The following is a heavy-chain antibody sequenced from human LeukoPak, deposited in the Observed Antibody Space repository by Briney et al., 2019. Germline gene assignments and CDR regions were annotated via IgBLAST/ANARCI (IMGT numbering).Heavy chain of an antibody. CDR2: ISSSSTTI. Sequence: PGGSLRLSCAASGFTFGDYSMNWVRQAPGKGLEWVSYISSSSTTIYYADSVKGRFTISRDNAKNPLYLQMNSLRAEDTAVYYCARIPISLPRDYWGQGTLVTVSS. CDR3: ARIPISLPRDY. J-gene: IGHJ4*02. CDR1: GFTFGDYS. V-gene: IGHV3-48*04.